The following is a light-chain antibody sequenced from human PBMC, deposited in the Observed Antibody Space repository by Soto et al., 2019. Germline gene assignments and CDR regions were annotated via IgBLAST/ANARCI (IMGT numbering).Light chain of an antibody. CDR3: QQSYSDPPWT. V-gene: IGKV1-39*01. J-gene: IGKJ1*01. Sequence: DIQMTQSPSSLSASVGDTITITCRASQSIRSYLNWYQQKPGRTPRLLIYTATSLQSDVPSRFSGSGSETDFTLTISSLEPEDFATYYCQQSYSDPPWTFGQGTKVDI. CDR2: TAT. CDR1: QSIRSY.